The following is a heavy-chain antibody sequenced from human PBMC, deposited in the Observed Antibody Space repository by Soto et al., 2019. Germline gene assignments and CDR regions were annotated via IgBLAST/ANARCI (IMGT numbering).Heavy chain of an antibody. Sequence: SETLSLTCAVSGGSISSGGYSWSWIRQPPGKGLEWIGYIYHSGSTYYNPSLKSRVTISVDRSKNQFSLKLSSVTAADTAVYYCARVHPSSNDAFDIWGQGTMVT. CDR1: GGSISSGGYS. V-gene: IGHV4-30-2*01. D-gene: IGHD3-10*01. CDR2: IYHSGST. CDR3: ARVHPSSNDAFDI. J-gene: IGHJ3*02.